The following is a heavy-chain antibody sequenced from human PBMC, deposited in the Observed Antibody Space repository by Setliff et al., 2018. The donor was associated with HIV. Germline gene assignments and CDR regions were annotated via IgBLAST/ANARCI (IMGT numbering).Heavy chain of an antibody. V-gene: IGHV1-69*06. CDR1: GGSFRNYA. CDR3: ARDRSGIAVAAPDAFDV. CDR2: IIPLLGTP. J-gene: IGHJ3*01. D-gene: IGHD6-19*01. Sequence: SVKVSCKASGGSFRNYAINWVRQAPGQGLEWMGGIIPLLGTPNYAHKFQGRVTITADKYSCTVYMELSSLRSEDSAVFYCARDRSGIAVAAPDAFDVWGQGTMVTVSS.